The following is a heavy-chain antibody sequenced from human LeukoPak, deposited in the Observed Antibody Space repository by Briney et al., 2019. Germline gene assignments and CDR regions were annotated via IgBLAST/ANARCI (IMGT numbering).Heavy chain of an antibody. J-gene: IGHJ4*02. CDR1: GFTFSSYS. Sequence: VGSLRLSCAASGFTFSSYSMNWVRQAPGKGLEWVSSISSSSSYIYYADSVKGRFTISRDNAKNSLYLQMNSLRAEDTAVYYCARDFDWLLDYWGQGTLVTVSS. V-gene: IGHV3-21*01. D-gene: IGHD3-9*01. CDR3: ARDFDWLLDY. CDR2: ISSSSSYI.